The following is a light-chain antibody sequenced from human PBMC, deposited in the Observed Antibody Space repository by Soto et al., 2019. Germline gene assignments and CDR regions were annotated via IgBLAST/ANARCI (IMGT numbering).Light chain of an antibody. CDR2: EVS. Sequence: QSALTQPASVSGSPGQSITISCTGTSSDVGGYNYVSWYQQHPGKAPKLMIYEVSNRPSGVSNRFSGSKSGNTASLTISGLQAEDEADYYCCSYAGSREVVFGGGTKLTVL. CDR1: SSDVGGYNY. CDR3: CSYAGSREVV. J-gene: IGLJ2*01. V-gene: IGLV2-14*01.